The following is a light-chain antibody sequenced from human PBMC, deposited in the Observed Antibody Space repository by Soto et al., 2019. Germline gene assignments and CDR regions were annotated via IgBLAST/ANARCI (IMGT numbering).Light chain of an antibody. V-gene: IGKV1-5*03. CDR3: QQYNNYWT. J-gene: IGKJ1*01. CDR1: QSISTW. Sequence: DIQMTQSPSTLSASVGDRVTITCRASQSISTWLAWYQQKPGKAPKLLIYQASTLDTGVPSRFSGSGSGTEFTLTISSLQPDDFATYYCQQYNNYWTFGQGTKVDIK. CDR2: QAS.